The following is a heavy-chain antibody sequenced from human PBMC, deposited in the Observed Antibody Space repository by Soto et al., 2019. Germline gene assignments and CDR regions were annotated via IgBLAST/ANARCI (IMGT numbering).Heavy chain of an antibody. J-gene: IGHJ6*02. V-gene: IGHV5-10-1*01. CDR3: ATLWFAALSPIYYGMDV. CDR2: IDPSDSYT. Sequence: PGVPLRIPCKGAGDSFTSYWISLVRPMHGKGLEWMGRIDPSDSYTNYSPSFQGHVTISADKSISTAYLQWSSLKASDTAMYYCATLWFAALSPIYYGMDVWGHGITVTVS. D-gene: IGHD3-10*01. CDR1: GDSFTSYW.